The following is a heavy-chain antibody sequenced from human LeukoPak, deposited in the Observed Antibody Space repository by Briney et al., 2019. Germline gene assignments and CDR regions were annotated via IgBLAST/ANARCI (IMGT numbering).Heavy chain of an antibody. Sequence: GGSLRLSCAASGFTFSSYGMHWVRQAPGKGLEWVAVISYDGSNKYYADSVKGRFTISRDNSKNTPYLQMNSLRAEDTAVYYCAKSPLYYDFWSGSDYWGQGTLVTVSS. CDR2: ISYDGSNK. CDR1: GFTFSSYG. CDR3: AKSPLYYDFWSGSDY. J-gene: IGHJ4*02. D-gene: IGHD3-3*01. V-gene: IGHV3-30*18.